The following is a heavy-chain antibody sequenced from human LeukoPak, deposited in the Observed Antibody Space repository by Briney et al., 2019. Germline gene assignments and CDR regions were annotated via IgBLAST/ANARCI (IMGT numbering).Heavy chain of an antibody. CDR3: ARGKAYHYYDSSGYYYDY. D-gene: IGHD3-22*01. CDR1: GGSISSSTYY. V-gene: IGHV4-39*01. J-gene: IGHJ4*02. Sequence: SETLSLTCSVSGGSISSSTYYWGRIRQSPGKGLEWIGNIYYTGTTYYNPSPRSRVTISVDTSKNQFSLKLSSVTAADTAVYYCARGKAYHYYDSSGYYYDYWGQGTLVTVSS. CDR2: IYYTGTT.